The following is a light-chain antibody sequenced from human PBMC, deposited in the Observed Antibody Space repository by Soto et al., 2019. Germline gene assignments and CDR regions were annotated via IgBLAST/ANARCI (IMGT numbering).Light chain of an antibody. CDR3: CSSAGSSPLPVV. J-gene: IGLJ2*01. Sequence: QSALTQPASVSGSPGQSITISCTGTSSDVGSYNLVSWYQQHPGKAPKLMIYEGSKRPSGVSHRFSGSNSANTASLTISGLLSEDEADYYCCSSAGSSPLPVVFGGGTKLTVL. CDR1: SSDVGSYNL. CDR2: EGS. V-gene: IGLV2-23*01.